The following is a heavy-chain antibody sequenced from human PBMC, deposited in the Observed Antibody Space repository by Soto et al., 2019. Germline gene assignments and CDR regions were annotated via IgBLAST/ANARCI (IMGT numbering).Heavy chain of an antibody. V-gene: IGHV3-23*01. CDR3: ASPALGVPSSSYGMDF. CDR2: ISDTGVST. CDR1: GFTLSSYA. D-gene: IGHD3-16*01. Sequence: GGSLRLSCAASGFTLSSYAMSWVRQAPGKGLECVSTISDTGVSTYYADSVKGRFTISRDNSKNTLSLQMNSLRAEDTAVYYCASPALGVPSSSYGMDFGGQGTTLTL. J-gene: IGHJ6*02.